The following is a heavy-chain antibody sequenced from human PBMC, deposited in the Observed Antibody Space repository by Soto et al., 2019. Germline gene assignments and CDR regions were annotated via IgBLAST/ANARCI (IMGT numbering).Heavy chain of an antibody. V-gene: IGHV4-39*01. J-gene: IGHJ4*02. CDR3: ATSQKGYNWSYFDH. Sequence: SETLSLTCAVSGASISGSYYYWAWLRQSPGKGPEWIGSVFYTGFTSYNPSLESRVSVSVDTSKSQFSLKLSAVTAADTAVYYCATSQKGYNWSYFDHWGQGALVTVSS. CDR2: VFYTGFT. CDR1: GASISGSYYY. D-gene: IGHD1-20*01.